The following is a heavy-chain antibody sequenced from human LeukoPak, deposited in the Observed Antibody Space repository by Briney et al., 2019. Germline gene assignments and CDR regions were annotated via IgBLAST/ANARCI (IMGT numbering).Heavy chain of an antibody. CDR2: IHTSGST. CDR3: ANSYDGKIVPFDN. CDR1: DGSISNSF. D-gene: IGHD4-23*01. V-gene: IGHV4-4*09. J-gene: IGHJ4*02. Sequence: NPSETLSLTCTVPDGSISNSFWNWVRQPPGKGLEWIAYIHTSGSTNYNPAFKSRVTLSVDTSKSQFSLRLNSVTASDTAVYYCANSYDGKIVPFDNWGQGTLVTVSS.